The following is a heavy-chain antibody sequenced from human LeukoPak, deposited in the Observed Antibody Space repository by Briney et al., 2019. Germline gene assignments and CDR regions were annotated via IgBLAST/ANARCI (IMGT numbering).Heavy chain of an antibody. CDR1: GFSFSNAW. CDR2: IKSKTDGGTT. Sequence: PGGSLRLSCAASGFSFSNAWMSWFRQAPGKGLEWVGRIKSKTDGGTTDYAAPVKGRFTISRDDSKNTLYLQMNSLKTEDTAVYYCTTLPPVTAMEEPRSYYYYYGMDVWGQGTAVTVSS. D-gene: IGHD5-18*01. CDR3: TTLPPVTAMEEPRSYYYYYGMDV. V-gene: IGHV3-15*01. J-gene: IGHJ6*02.